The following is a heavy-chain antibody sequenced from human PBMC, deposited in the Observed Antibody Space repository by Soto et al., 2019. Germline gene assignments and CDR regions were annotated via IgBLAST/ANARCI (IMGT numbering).Heavy chain of an antibody. CDR2: IDGSGGST. CDR1: GFTFGTTD. CDR3: VKNSGWFNT. V-gene: IGHV3-23*01. Sequence: QLLQSGGGLVQPGGSLTLSCAASGFTFGTTDMSWVRQAPGEGLEWVSTIDGSGGSTYYADSVKGRFTISRDNARLTVYLQMNSRRGEDSAVYYCVKNSGWFNTWGQGALVTVSS. J-gene: IGHJ5*02. D-gene: IGHD3-10*01.